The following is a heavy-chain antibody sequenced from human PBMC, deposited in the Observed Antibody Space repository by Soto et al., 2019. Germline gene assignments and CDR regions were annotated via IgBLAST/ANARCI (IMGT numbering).Heavy chain of an antibody. D-gene: IGHD3-10*01. J-gene: IGHJ4*02. Sequence: QVQLVQSGAEAKKPGASVKVSCKASGYTFTSTGISWVRQAPGQGPEWMGWISGFNGKTNYAQKFQGRVTMTTDTSTTTGYMEVRSLTSDDTAVYYCARDLDGSGSYYTDYWGQGTLVTVSS. V-gene: IGHV1-18*01. CDR1: GYTFTSTG. CDR3: ARDLDGSGSYYTDY. CDR2: ISGFNGKT.